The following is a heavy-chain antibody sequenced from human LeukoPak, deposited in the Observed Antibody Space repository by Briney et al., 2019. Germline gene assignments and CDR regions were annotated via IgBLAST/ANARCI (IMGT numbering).Heavy chain of an antibody. D-gene: IGHD3-10*01. CDR1: GYTFTSYA. V-gene: IGHV1-3*01. CDR3: ARGRAGSGSYHY. CDR2: INAGNGNT. Sequence: ASVKVSCKASGYTFTSYAMHWVRQAPGQRLEWMGWINAGNGNTKYSQKFQGRVTITRDTSASTAYMELSSLRSEDTAVYYCARGRAGSGSYHYWGQGTLVTVSS. J-gene: IGHJ4*02.